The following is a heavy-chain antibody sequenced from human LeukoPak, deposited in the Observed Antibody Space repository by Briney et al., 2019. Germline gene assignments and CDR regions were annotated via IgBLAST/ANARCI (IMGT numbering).Heavy chain of an antibody. CDR3: ARENQVLRYFD. CDR2: VHYSGGS. D-gene: IGHD3-9*01. J-gene: IGHJ4*02. CDR1: GGSISSSTYY. Sequence: PSETLSLTCTVSGGSISSSTYYWGWIRQSPGKGLEWIGSVHYSGGSYYSPSLKSRVTISLNTSKNQFSLKLSSVTAADTAVYYCARENQVLRYFDWGQGTLVTVSS. V-gene: IGHV4-39*07.